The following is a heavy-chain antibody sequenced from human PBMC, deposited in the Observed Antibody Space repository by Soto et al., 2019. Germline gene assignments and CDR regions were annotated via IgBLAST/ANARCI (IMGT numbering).Heavy chain of an antibody. Sequence: QVQLGQSGAEVKKPGASVKVSCKASGYTFTNYASSWVRQAPGQGLEWRGWISAYNGNTNYPQKLQGRVTMTTDTSTSPAYMELRSLRSDGTAVYYCASDLAAAGPFDCWGQGTLVTVSS. V-gene: IGHV1-18*01. D-gene: IGHD6-13*01. CDR1: GYTFTNYA. CDR2: ISAYNGNT. CDR3: ASDLAAAGPFDC. J-gene: IGHJ4*02.